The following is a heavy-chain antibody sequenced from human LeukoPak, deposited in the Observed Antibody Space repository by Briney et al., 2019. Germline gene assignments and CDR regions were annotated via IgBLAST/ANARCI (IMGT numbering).Heavy chain of an antibody. D-gene: IGHD2-2*01. CDR2: INHSGST. V-gene: IGHV4-34*01. J-gene: IGHJ5*02. Sequence: PSGTLSLTCAVYGGSFSGYYWSWIRQPPGKGLEWIGEINHSGSTNYNPSLKSRVTISIDTSKSQFSLKLRSVTAADTAVYYCARLPAHYCSSTSCDDSWFDPWGQGTLVTVSS. CDR1: GGSFSGYY. CDR3: ARLPAHYCSSTSCDDSWFDP.